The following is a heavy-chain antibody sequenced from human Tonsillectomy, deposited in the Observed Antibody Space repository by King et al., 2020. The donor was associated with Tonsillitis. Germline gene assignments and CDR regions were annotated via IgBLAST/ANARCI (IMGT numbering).Heavy chain of an antibody. Sequence: VQLVESGGGLVKPGGSLIHSCATSGFTFSDSDMNWVRQAPGKGLEWVSSISSLGDYIHYSDSVKGRFTISRDNAKNSLYLQMYTLRAEDTAGYYCARDKGAGYCDSTRGAFDIWGQGTLVTVSS. D-gene: IGHD3-22*01. CDR3: ARDKGAGYCDSTRGAFDI. J-gene: IGHJ3*02. V-gene: IGHV3-21*01. CDR2: ISSLGDYI. CDR1: GFTFSDSD.